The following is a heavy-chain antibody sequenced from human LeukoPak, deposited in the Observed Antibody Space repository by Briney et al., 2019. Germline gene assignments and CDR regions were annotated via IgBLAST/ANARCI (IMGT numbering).Heavy chain of an antibody. CDR1: GGSFSGYY. V-gene: IGHV4-34*01. CDR3: ARGLWAQYCSGGSCPARRPGSKAY. CDR2: INHSGST. D-gene: IGHD2-15*01. J-gene: IGHJ4*02. Sequence: SETLSLTCAVYGGSFSGYYWSWIRQPPGKGLEWIGEINHSGSTNYNPSLKSRVTISVDTSKNQFSLKLSSVTAADTAVYYCARGLWAQYCSGGSCPARRPGSKAYWGQGTLVTVSS.